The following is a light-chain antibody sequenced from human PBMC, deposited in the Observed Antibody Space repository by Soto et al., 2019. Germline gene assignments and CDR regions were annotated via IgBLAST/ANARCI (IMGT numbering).Light chain of an antibody. J-gene: IGLJ3*02. CDR3: ASWEDSLNGWV. CDR2: SDD. Sequence: QSVLTQPPSASGTPGQRVTISCSGSSSNVGSNTVSWYQQLPGTAPKVLIYSDDQRPSGVPDRFSGPRSGSSASLAISGLQSGDEADYYCASWEDSLNGWVIGGGTKLTVL. V-gene: IGLV1-44*01. CDR1: SSNVGSNT.